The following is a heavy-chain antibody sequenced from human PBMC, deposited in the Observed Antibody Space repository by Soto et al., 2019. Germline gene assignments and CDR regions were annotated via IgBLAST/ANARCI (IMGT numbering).Heavy chain of an antibody. V-gene: IGHV4-61*01. CDR2: LDPNGNT. D-gene: IGHD5-12*01. CDR3: ARWHYHYAMDV. J-gene: IGHJ6*02. Sequence: QVQLQESGPGLVKPSETLSLTCAVSGGSVSGGFYYWNWVRQPPGKGLEWIGYLDPNGNTYYNTSLENRITISVDTAKTQSSLMVSSVTAADTAVYFCARWHYHYAMDVWGQGTPVTVSS. CDR1: GGSVSGGFYY.